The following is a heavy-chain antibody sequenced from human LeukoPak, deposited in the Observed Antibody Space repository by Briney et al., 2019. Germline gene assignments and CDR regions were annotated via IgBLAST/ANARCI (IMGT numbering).Heavy chain of an antibody. D-gene: IGHD6-13*01. CDR2: INPSGGST. CDR1: GYTFTSYY. J-gene: IGHJ5*02. CDR3: ARDRAAATDKGNWFDP. V-gene: IGHV1-46*01. Sequence: GASVKVSCKASGYTFTSYYMHWVRQAPGQGLEWMGIINPSGGSTSYAQKFQGRVTMTRDTSISTAYMELSRLRSDDTAVYYCARDRAAATDKGNWFDPWGQGTLVTVSS.